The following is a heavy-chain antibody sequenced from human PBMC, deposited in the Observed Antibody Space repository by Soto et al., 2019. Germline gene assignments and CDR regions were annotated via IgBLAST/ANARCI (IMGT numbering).Heavy chain of an antibody. D-gene: IGHD5-12*01. Sequence: QVQLVESGGGVVQPGRSLRLSCAASGFTFSSYGMHWVRQAPGKGLEWVAVISYDGSNKYYADSVKGRFPISRDNSKNTPELQMNSLRSEDTAGEFCSKGKWLSGFDYWGQGTLVTVSS. J-gene: IGHJ4*02. CDR2: ISYDGSNK. CDR3: SKGKWLSGFDY. CDR1: GFTFSSYG. V-gene: IGHV3-30*18.